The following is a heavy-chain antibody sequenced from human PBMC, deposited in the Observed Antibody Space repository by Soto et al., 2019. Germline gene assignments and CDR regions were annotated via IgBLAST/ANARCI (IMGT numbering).Heavy chain of an antibody. CDR2: IWYDGSDK. V-gene: IGHV3-33*01. CDR3: ARRQETPMATASFDI. D-gene: IGHD5-18*01. Sequence: GGCLRLSCAASGFTFSNYGMHWVCQAPGKGLEWVAVIWYDGSDKYYADSVKGRFTISRDNSKNTLYLQMNSLRAEDTAVYYCARRQETPMATASFDIWGQGTMVTVSS. CDR1: GFTFSNYG. J-gene: IGHJ3*02.